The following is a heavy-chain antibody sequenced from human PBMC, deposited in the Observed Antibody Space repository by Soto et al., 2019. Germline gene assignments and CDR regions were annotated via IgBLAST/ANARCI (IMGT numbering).Heavy chain of an antibody. J-gene: IGHJ4*02. CDR2: ISGSGGST. D-gene: IGHD6-19*01. Sequence: GGSLKRSCSSSGFTFISYSISLVRQAPGNGLEWVSTISGSGGSTYYADSVKDRFTISRDNSKNTLYLQMNSLRVEDAAVYYCAKELGYSGWYGVVFEYWGKGTLVTVS. V-gene: IGHV3-23*01. CDR3: AKELGYSGWYGVVFEY. CDR1: GFTFISYS.